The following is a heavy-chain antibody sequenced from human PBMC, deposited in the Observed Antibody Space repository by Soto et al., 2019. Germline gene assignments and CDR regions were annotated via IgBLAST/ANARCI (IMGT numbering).Heavy chain of an antibody. V-gene: IGHV1-18*01. CDR1: AYTFTHYG. CDR3: ASGGRSCTLRGLDA. J-gene: IGHJ4*02. D-gene: IGHD2-15*01. Sequence: GASVKVSSKSSAYTFTHYGISWVRQSPGQGLEWMRWISAYNGNINYAQNLRGRVTMSTDTSTSSPYFEVKSLRSDHSAVYYGASGGRSCTLRGLDAWGPVTMVDDSS. CDR2: ISAYNGNI.